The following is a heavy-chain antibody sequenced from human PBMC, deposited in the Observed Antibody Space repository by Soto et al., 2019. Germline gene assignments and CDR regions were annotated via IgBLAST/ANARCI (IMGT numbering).Heavy chain of an antibody. D-gene: IGHD2-15*01. V-gene: IGHV4-39*01. Sequence: SETLSLTCTVSGASISGSTYYWGWVRQSPGKGLERIGSIHSAGTTVSTPSLKSRLTMSVDTSKNQFSLKVKSVTPADTAVYICARHAFQNVVVVIDASLNWFDPRGRGTLVTVCS. CDR3: ARHAFQNVVVVIDASLNWFDP. J-gene: IGHJ5*02. CDR2: IHSAGTT. CDR1: GASISGSTYY.